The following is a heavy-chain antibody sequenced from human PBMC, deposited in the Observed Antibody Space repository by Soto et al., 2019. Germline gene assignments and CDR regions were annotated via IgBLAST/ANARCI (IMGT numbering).Heavy chain of an antibody. Sequence: QGQLVQSGPEVKKPGASVKVSCKASGYTFSRYGISWVRQAPGQGLEWMGWISGYNGDTKYAQKVPGRVTMTIDTSTYTAYMELSSLTSDDTAIYYCAKNGQPPYYYYGMDVWGQGPTVTVSS. V-gene: IGHV1-18*01. J-gene: IGHJ6*02. CDR1: GYTFSRYG. CDR2: ISGYNGDT. D-gene: IGHD2-8*01. CDR3: AKNGQPPYYYYGMDV.